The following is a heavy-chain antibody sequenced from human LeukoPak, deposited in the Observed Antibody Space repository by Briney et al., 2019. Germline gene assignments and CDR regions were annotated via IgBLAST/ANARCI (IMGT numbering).Heavy chain of an antibody. D-gene: IGHD3-9*01. CDR3: ARHFGPYYDILTGYYPGANWFDP. J-gene: IGHJ5*02. V-gene: IGHV4-4*07. CDR2: IYTSGST. Sequence: SETLSLTCSVSGDSISGFYWSWIRQPAGKGLEWIGRIYTSGSTYYNPSLKSRVTISVDTSKNQFSLKLSSVTAADTAVYYCARHFGPYYDILTGYYPGANWFDPWGQGTLVTVSS. CDR1: GDSISGFY.